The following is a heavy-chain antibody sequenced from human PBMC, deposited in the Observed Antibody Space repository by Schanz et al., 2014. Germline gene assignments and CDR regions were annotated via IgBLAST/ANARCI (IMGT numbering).Heavy chain of an antibody. J-gene: IGHJ4*02. CDR1: GFSFTTYA. CDR2: ISSGGGST. CDR3: ARAGYCTSVSCSLFVSDY. V-gene: IGHV3-23*01. Sequence: EVQLLESGGGLVQPGGSLRLSCASSGFSFTTYAMSWVRQAPGKGLEWVSSISSGGGSTYYADSVKGRFTISRDNSKNTVYIQMNSLRAEDTALYYCARAGYCTSVSCSLFVSDYWGQGTLVTVSS. D-gene: IGHD2-2*03.